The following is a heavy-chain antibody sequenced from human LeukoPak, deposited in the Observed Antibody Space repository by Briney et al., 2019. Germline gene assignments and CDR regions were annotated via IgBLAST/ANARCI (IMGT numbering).Heavy chain of an antibody. CDR3: ARVVGAVTGDYYYYGMDV. D-gene: IGHD7-27*01. CDR2: INPDSGGT. J-gene: IGHJ6*02. V-gene: IGHV1-2*02. Sequence: GSVTVSCKASGYTFTGYYIPWVRQAPGQGLEWMGWINPDSGGTNYAQKFQGRVTMTRDTSISTVYMELSSLRSDDTAVYYCARVVGAVTGDYYYYGMDVWGQGTTVTVSS. CDR1: GYTFTGYY.